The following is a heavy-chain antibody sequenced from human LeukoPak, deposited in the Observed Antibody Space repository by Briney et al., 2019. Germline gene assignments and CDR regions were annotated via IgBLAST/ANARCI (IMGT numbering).Heavy chain of an antibody. V-gene: IGHV3-53*01. CDR1: GFTVSSNY. Sequence: GGSLRLSCAASGFTVSSNYMSWVRQALGKGVEWGSVIYSGGSTYYSDSVKGRFTISRDNSKNTLYLQMSSLRAEDTAVYYCASGSGSYRTPYYYMDVWGKGTTVTVSS. J-gene: IGHJ6*03. D-gene: IGHD3-10*01. CDR3: ASGSGSYRTPYYYMDV. CDR2: IYSGGST.